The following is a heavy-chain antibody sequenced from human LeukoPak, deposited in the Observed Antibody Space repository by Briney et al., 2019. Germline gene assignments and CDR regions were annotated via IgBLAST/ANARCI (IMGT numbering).Heavy chain of an antibody. J-gene: IGHJ4*02. CDR1: GASFRSGGQY. V-gene: IGHV4-61*08. CDR3: ARIFDI. Sequence: SVTLSLTCTLSGASFRSGGQYWGWIRQTPGKGLEWIGDVFYNGKTNYNPSLKSRVTISLDTSRSQFSLRLSSVTAADTGVYYCARIFDIWGRGTLVTVSS. CDR2: VFYNGKT.